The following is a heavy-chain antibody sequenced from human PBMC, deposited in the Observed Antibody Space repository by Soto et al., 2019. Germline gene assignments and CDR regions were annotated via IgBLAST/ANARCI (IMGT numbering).Heavy chain of an antibody. Sequence: ASVKVSCKASGYTFTGYYMHWVRQAPGQGLEWMGWINPNSGGTNYAQKFQGRVTMTKDTSISTAYMELSRLRSDDTAVYYCARSIAVAGYNWFDPWGQGTLVTVSS. J-gene: IGHJ5*02. CDR1: GYTFTGYY. D-gene: IGHD6-19*01. CDR2: INPNSGGT. CDR3: ARSIAVAGYNWFDP. V-gene: IGHV1-2*02.